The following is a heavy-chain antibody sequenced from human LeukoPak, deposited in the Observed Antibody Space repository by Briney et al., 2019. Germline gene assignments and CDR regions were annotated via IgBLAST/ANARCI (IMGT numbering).Heavy chain of an antibody. CDR1: GFTFSSYW. D-gene: IGHD1-1*01. CDR3: ARERKYDSNFDY. V-gene: IGHV3-74*01. J-gene: IGHJ4*02. Sequence: GGTLRLSCAASGFTFSSYWMHWVRQAPGKGLVWVSRINSDGSSTSYADSVKGRFTISRDNAKNTLYLQMNSLRAEDTAVYYCARERKYDSNFDYWGQGTLVTVSS. CDR2: INSDGSST.